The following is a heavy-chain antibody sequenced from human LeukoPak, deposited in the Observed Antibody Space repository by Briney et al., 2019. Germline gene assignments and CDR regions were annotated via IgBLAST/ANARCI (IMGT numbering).Heavy chain of an antibody. J-gene: IGHJ4*02. CDR1: GFTFSSYA. D-gene: IGHD3-22*01. CDR2: ISGSGGST. Sequence: GGSLRLSCAASGFTFSSYAMSWVRQAPGKGLEWVSAISGSGGSTYYADSVKGRFTISRDNSKNTLYLQMNSLRAEDTAVYYCARDPTSYYYDNNGAFDFWGQGTLVTVSS. V-gene: IGHV3-23*01. CDR3: ARDPTSYYYDNNGAFDF.